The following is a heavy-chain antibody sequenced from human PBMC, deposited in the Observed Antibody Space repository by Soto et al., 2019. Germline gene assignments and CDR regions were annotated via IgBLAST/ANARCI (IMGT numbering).Heavy chain of an antibody. CDR2: IFPGDSDT. CDR3: VKTGGMVRGVIMDPPYYYYGMDV. J-gene: IGHJ6*02. D-gene: IGHD3-10*01. CDR1: GFSLNTYW. Sequence: GESLKISSNASGFSLNTYWIGWVRQKPGKGLEWMGRIFPGDSDTRYSPSFQGQVTISADKSTSTAYLQWSSLKASDTAMYYCVKTGGMVRGVIMDPPYYYYGMDVWGQGTTVTVSS. V-gene: IGHV5-51*01.